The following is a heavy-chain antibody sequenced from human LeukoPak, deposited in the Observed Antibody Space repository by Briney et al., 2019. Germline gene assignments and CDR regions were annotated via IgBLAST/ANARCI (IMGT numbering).Heavy chain of an antibody. CDR1: GGSISSYY. V-gene: IGHV4-4*07. CDR2: IHTSGTT. CDR3: ARQGSHFDY. D-gene: IGHD3-10*01. J-gene: IGHJ4*02. Sequence: SETLSLTCTVSGGSISSYYWTWIRQPTGKGLEWIGRIHTSGTTNHNPSLKSRVTMSLDTSKNQFSLKLNSVTAADTAVYYCARQGSHFDYWGQGTLVTVSS.